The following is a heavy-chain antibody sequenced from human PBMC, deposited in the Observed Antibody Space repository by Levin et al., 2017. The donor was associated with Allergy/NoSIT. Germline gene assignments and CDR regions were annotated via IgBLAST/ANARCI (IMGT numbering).Heavy chain of an antibody. CDR3: AKGGYCSGGSCYDNY. V-gene: IGHV3-74*01. CDR1: GFTFSRFW. Sequence: GGSLRLSCAASGFTFSRFWMHWVRQAPGKGLVWVSHINSDGTNTNYADSVKGRFTISRDNSKNTLYLQMNSLRAEDTAVYYCAKGGYCSGGSCYDNYWGQGTLVTVSS. D-gene: IGHD2-15*01. J-gene: IGHJ4*02. CDR2: INSDGTNT.